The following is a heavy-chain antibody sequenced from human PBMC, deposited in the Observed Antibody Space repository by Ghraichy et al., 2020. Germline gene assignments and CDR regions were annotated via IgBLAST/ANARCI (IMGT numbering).Heavy chain of an antibody. CDR1: GFTFSSYA. D-gene: IGHD2-15*01. CDR3: AKDGGDCSGGNCYYFDY. J-gene: IGHJ4*02. Sequence: GGSLRLSCAASGFTFSSYAMSWVRQAPGKGLEWVSAISGSGGSTYYADSVKGRFTISRDNYEKTVYLQMNSLRAEDTAVYYCAKDGGDCSGGNCYYFDYWGQGTLVTVSS. V-gene: IGHV3-23*01. CDR2: ISGSGGST.